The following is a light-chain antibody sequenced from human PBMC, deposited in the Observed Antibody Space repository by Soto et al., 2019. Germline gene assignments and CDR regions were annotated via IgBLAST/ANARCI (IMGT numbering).Light chain of an antibody. J-gene: IGKJ3*01. Sequence: DIQMTQSPSSASSSVGDRVTITYRVIQGISSWFAGYQQNTGKAPKLLIYAASSLQSGVPSRFSGSGSGTDFTLTINALQPEDFATSYCQQANSFPRTFGPGTKVDIK. CDR1: QGISSW. CDR2: AAS. CDR3: QQANSFPRT. V-gene: IGKV1-12*01.